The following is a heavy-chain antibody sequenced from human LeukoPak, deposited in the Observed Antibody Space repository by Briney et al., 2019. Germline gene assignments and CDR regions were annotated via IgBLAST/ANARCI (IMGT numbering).Heavy chain of an antibody. CDR3: AKDMSTHYYDSSGYPFDY. V-gene: IGHV3-23*01. Sequence: GGSLRLSCAASGFTFSSYAMSWVRQAPGKGLEWVSAISGSGGSTYYADSVKGRFTISRDNPKNTLYLQMNSLRAEDTAVYYCAKDMSTHYYDSSGYPFDYWGQGTLVTVSS. J-gene: IGHJ4*02. D-gene: IGHD3-22*01. CDR2: ISGSGGST. CDR1: GFTFSSYA.